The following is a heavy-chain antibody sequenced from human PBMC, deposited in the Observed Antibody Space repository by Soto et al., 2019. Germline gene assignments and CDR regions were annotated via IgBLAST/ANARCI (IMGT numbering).Heavy chain of an antibody. Sequence: GESLTISWKRSRYSFNSYWTNWVPQKPGKGLAWMGRIDPSESHTYYSPSFEGHVTISADKSINTDYLQWSSLRASDTAIYYCARVHWTFDLPRFGMDVCRAGTRV. CDR2: IDPSESHT. J-gene: IGHJ6*02. V-gene: IGHV5-10-1*01. D-gene: IGHD1-1*01. CDR3: ARVHWTFDLPRFGMDV. CDR1: RYSFNSYW.